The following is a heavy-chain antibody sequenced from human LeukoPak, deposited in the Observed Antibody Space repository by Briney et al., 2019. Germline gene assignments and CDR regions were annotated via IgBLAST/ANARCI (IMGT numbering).Heavy chain of an antibody. V-gene: IGHV1-3*01. CDR2: INAGNGNT. CDR3: ARDQEGYDFWSGYSHVNWFDP. Sequence: ASVKVSCKASGYTFTSYAMHWVRQAPGQRLEWMGWINAGNGNTKYSQKFQGRVTITRDTSASTAYMELSSLRSEDTAVYYCARDQEGYDFWSGYSHVNWFDPWGQGTQVTVSS. D-gene: IGHD3-3*01. J-gene: IGHJ5*02. CDR1: GYTFTSYA.